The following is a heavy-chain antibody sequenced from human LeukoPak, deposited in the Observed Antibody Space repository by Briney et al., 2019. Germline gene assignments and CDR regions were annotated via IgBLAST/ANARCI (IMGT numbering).Heavy chain of an antibody. Sequence: GGSLRLSCAASGFTFSSYWMSWVRQAPGKGLEWVANIKQDGSEKYYVDSVKGRFTISRDNAKNSLYLQMNSLRAEDTAVYYCVRIVPQELRFLEWFPSWSSGYWGQGTLVTVSS. CDR1: GFTFSSYW. CDR3: VRIVPQELRFLEWFPSWSSGY. V-gene: IGHV3-7*01. CDR2: IKQDGSEK. D-gene: IGHD3-3*01. J-gene: IGHJ4*02.